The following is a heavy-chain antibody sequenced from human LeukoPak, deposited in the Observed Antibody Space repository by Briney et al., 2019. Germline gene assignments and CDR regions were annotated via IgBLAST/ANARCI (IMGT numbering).Heavy chain of an antibody. J-gene: IGHJ5*02. CDR3: ARGAMGGANWFDP. V-gene: IGHV4-61*01. Sequence: PSETLSLTCTVSGGSVSSGSYYWSWIRQPPGKGLEWIGYIHYSGSTKYKSSLKSRVTMSVDTSKNQFSLKLSSVTAADTAVYYCARGAMGGANWFDPWGQGTLVTVSS. CDR1: GGSVSSGSYY. D-gene: IGHD5-18*01. CDR2: IHYSGST.